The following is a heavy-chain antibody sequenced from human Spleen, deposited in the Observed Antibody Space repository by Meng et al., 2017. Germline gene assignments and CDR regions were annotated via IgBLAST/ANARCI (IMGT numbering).Heavy chain of an antibody. CDR3: AVFLFRGTVITDY. J-gene: IGHJ4*02. Sequence: EAHQGLVTRSGAPSLSDRVLGGSISSSNWWSWVRQPPGKGLEWIGEPNRRGKTKYNPSLESRVTVSFDTSKKQFSLRLSSVTAADTAVYYCAVFLFRGTVITDYWGQGTLVTVSS. CDR2: PNRRGKT. CDR1: GGSISSSNW. D-gene: IGHD3-10*01. V-gene: IGHV4-4*02.